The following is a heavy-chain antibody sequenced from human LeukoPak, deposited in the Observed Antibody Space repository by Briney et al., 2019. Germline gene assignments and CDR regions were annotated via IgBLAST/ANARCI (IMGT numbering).Heavy chain of an antibody. CDR1: GYTSTDYY. CDR2: INPNTGDT. CDR3: TREADSRVH. D-gene: IGHD3-22*01. V-gene: IGHV1-2*02. Sequence: ASVKVSCKASGYTSTDYYIHWVRQAPGKGLEWMGYINPNTGDTAHAQNFQGRVAMTRDTSISTAYMELKWLTYDDTALYYCTREADSRVHWGQGTLVTVSS. J-gene: IGHJ4*02.